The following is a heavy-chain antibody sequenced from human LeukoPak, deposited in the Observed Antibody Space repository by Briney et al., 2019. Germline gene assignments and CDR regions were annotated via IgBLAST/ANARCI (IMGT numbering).Heavy chain of an antibody. CDR1: GGSISSSSYY. J-gene: IGHJ6*03. CDR3: ARDVRGVVYYYYYYMDV. D-gene: IGHD3-10*02. V-gene: IGHV4-39*07. CDR2: IYYSGST. Sequence: PSETLSLTCTVSGGSISSSSYYWGWIRQPPGKGLEWIGSIYYSGSTYYNPSLKSRVTISVDTSKNQFSLKLSSVTAADTAVYYCARDVRGVVYYYYYYMDVWGKGTTVTVSS.